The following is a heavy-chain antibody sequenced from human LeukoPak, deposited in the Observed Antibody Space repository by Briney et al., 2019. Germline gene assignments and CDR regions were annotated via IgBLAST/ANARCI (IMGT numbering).Heavy chain of an antibody. CDR1: GFTLSTYS. CDR2: ISSTSSTI. D-gene: IGHD6-13*01. CDR3: ARGGPRYSSSWPTFDY. Sequence: GGSLRLSCAVSGFTLSTYSMNWVRQAPGKGLEWLSYISSTSSTIYYAESVRGRFTISRDNAKNSLYLQMNSLRAEDTAVYYCARGGPRYSSSWPTFDYWGQGTLVTVSS. V-gene: IGHV3-48*01. J-gene: IGHJ4*02.